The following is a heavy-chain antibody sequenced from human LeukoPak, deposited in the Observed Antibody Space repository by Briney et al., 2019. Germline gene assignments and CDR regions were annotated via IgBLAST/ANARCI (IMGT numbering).Heavy chain of an antibody. CDR3: AREGTDQYYYYYMDV. V-gene: IGHV4-61*01. CDR2: IYYSGST. CDR1: GGSISSSSYY. Sequence: PSETLSLTCTVSGGSISSSSYYWGWIRQPPGKGLEWIGYIYYSGSTNYNPSLMRRVTISVDTSKNQFSLKLSSVTAADTAVYCCAREGTDQYYYYYMDVWGKGTTVTVSS. J-gene: IGHJ6*03. D-gene: IGHD3-10*01.